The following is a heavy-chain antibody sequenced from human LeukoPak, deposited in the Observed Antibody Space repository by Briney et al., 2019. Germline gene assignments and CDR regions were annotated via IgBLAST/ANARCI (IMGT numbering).Heavy chain of an antibody. CDR1: GFTFSSYW. V-gene: IGHV3-74*01. Sequence: GGSLRLSCAAPGFTFSSYWMHWVRQGPGKGLVWVSRINTDGSSTSYADSVKGRFTISRDNAKNTLYLQMNSLRAEDTAVYYCARVRSYYDSGGYFPGTYYFDYWGQGTLVTVSS. J-gene: IGHJ4*02. CDR3: ARVRSYYDSGGYFPGTYYFDY. CDR2: INTDGSST. D-gene: IGHD3-22*01.